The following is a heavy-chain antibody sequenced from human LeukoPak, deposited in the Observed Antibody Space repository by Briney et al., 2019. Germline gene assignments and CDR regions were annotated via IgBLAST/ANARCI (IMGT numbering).Heavy chain of an antibody. CDR1: GFTFSSHA. D-gene: IGHD2-15*01. CDR2: IISSSSYI. J-gene: IGHJ6*01. V-gene: IGHV3-21*01. Sequence: GSLRLSCAASGFTFSSHAMSWVRQAPGKGLEWVSYIISSSSYIYYADSVKGRFTISRDNAENSLYLQMNSLRAEDTAVYYCARGSEGYCSGGGCYYGMDVWGQGTTVTVSS. CDR3: ARGSEGYCSGGGCYYGMDV.